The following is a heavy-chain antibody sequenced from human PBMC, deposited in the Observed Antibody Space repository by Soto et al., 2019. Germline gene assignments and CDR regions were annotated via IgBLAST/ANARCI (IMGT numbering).Heavy chain of an antibody. CDR1: GYTFSIYG. D-gene: IGHD3-22*01. CDR3: ARVDSYDSSGDYGY. J-gene: IGHJ4*02. V-gene: IGHV1-18*04. Sequence: QAQLVQSGAEVKKHGASVKVSCKASGYTFSIYGISWVRQAPGQGLEWMGWISGYNGNTDYAQNLQDRAPLTTDASPSSGSMELRSRRSEDTGVYYCARVDSYDSSGDYGYGGQGTLITVSS. CDR2: ISGYNGNT.